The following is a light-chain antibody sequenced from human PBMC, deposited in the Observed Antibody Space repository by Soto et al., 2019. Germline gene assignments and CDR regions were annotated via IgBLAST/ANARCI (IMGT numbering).Light chain of an antibody. V-gene: IGKV3-11*01. J-gene: IGKJ2*01. Sequence: EIVLTQSPATLSLSPGERATLSCRASQSVSSYLAWYQQKPGQAPRLLIYDASNRATGIPARFSGSGSGTDFTLTIRRLEPEDFAVYYCQQYGDSMFIFGQGTKLEIK. CDR3: QQYGDSMFI. CDR1: QSVSSY. CDR2: DAS.